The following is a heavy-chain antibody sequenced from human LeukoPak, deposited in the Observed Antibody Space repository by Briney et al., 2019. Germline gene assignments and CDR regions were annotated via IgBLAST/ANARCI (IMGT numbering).Heavy chain of an antibody. V-gene: IGHV3-30-3*01. J-gene: IGHJ4*02. CDR2: ISYDGSNK. CDR3: ARDFTTTHRIVVVVAATGLDY. CDR1: GFTFCSYA. D-gene: IGHD2-15*01. Sequence: GGSLRLSCAASGFTFCSYAMHWVRQAPGKGLGWVAVISYDGSNKYYADSVKGRFTISRDNSKNTLYLQMNSLRAEDTAVYYCARDFTTTHRIVVVVAATGLDYWGQGTLVTVSS.